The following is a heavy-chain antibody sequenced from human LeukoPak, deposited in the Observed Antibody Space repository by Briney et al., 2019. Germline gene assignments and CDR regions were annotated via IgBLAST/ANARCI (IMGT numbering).Heavy chain of an antibody. D-gene: IGHD2-2*01. CDR1: GFTFSSYG. CDR3: AKGSQLLSSGYYFDY. V-gene: IGHV3-30*02. CDR2: IRYDGSNK. Sequence: GGSLRLSCAASGFTFSSYGMHWVRQAPGKGLEWVAFIRYDGSNKYYADSVRGRFTISRDDSKNTLYLQMNSLTAEDTSVYYCAKGSQLLSSGYYFDYWGQGTLVTVSS. J-gene: IGHJ4*02.